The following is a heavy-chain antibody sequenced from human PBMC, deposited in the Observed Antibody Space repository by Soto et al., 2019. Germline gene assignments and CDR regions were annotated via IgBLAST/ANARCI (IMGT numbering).Heavy chain of an antibody. CDR1: GGTFSSYA. CDR2: IIPIFGTA. V-gene: IGHV1-69*01. J-gene: IGHJ6*02. CDR3: ARVWDSSSCYYYYYGMEV. Sequence: QVQLVQSGAEVKKPGSSVKVSCKASGGTFSSYAISWVRQAPGQGLAWMGGIIPIFGTANYAQKFQGRVTITADESTSRAYMDLGILRSEDTAVCCCARVWDSSSCYYYYYGMEVWGHGTTVTVSS. D-gene: IGHD6-6*01.